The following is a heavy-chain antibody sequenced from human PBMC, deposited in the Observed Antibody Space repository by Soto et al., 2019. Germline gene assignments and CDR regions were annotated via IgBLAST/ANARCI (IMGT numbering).Heavy chain of an antibody. J-gene: IGHJ4*02. D-gene: IGHD6-19*01. CDR3: AKGNQWLDVWDYFDY. CDR2: INPSGDST. V-gene: IGHV1-46*01. CDR1: GYTFTSYY. Sequence: ASVKVSCKASGYTFTSYYMHWVRQAPGQGLEWMGIINPSGDSTNYAQKFQGRVTMTRDTSTSTVYMELSRLRSEDTAVYYCAKGNQWLDVWDYFDYWGQGALVTVSS.